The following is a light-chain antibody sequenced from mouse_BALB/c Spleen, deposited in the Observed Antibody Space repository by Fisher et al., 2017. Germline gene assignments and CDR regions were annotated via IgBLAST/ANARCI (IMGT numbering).Light chain of an antibody. CDR3: HQWSSYRT. CDR2: LTS. Sequence: IVLTQSPAIMSASPGEKVTMTCSASSSVSYMYWYQQKPRSSPKPWIYLTSKLASGVPARFSGSGSGTSYSLTISSVEAEDAADYYCHQWSSYRTFGGGTKLEIK. CDR1: SSVSY. V-gene: IGKV4-68*01. J-gene: IGKJ1*01.